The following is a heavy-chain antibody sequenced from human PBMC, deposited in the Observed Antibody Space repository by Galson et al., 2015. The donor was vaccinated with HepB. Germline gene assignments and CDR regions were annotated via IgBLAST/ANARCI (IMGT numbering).Heavy chain of an antibody. Sequence: SLRLSCAASGFTFSSYAMSWVRQAPGKGLEWVSAISGSGGSTYYADSVKGRFTISRDNSKNTLYLHMNSLRAEDTAVYYCAKARIVVVVAATPPFDYWGQGTLVTVSS. J-gene: IGHJ4*02. CDR2: ISGSGGST. CDR1: GFTFSSYA. D-gene: IGHD2-15*01. CDR3: AKARIVVVVAATPPFDY. V-gene: IGHV3-23*01.